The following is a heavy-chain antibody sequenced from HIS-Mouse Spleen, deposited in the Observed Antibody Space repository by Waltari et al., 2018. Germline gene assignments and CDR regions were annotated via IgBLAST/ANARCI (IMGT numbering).Heavy chain of an antibody. CDR2: ISEDGSNK. J-gene: IGHJ4*02. CDR3: ARRYSGYDLGY. V-gene: IGHV3-30*04. Sequence: QVQLVESGGGVVQPGRSLRLSCAASGCTFSSYAMHWVRQAPGKGLEWVAVISEDGSNKYYADAVKGRFTISRDNSKNTLYLQMNSLRAEDTAVYYCARRYSGYDLGYWGQGTLVTVSS. D-gene: IGHD5-12*01. CDR1: GCTFSSYA.